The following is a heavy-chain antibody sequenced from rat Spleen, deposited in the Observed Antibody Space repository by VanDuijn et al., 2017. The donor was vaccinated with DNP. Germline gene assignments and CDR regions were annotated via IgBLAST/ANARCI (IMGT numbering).Heavy chain of an antibody. CDR2: IVYDGSGSHT. J-gene: IGHJ2*01. CDR3: VTQGKYGGYDY. CDR1: GFTFSDYS. D-gene: IGHD1-11*01. V-gene: IGHV5-7*01. Sequence: EVQLVESGGGLVQPGRSLKLSCAASGFTFSDYSMAWVRQAPKKGLEWVATIVYDGSGSHTFYRDTVQGRLTISRDNAKTTLYLQMDSLRSEDTATYYCVTQGKYGGYDYWGQGVIVTVSS.